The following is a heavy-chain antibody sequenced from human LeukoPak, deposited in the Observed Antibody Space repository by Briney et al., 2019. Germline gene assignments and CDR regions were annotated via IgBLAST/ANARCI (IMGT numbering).Heavy chain of an antibody. CDR2: ISYDGSNK. J-gene: IGHJ4*02. CDR3: ARDYGEAGFDY. Sequence: GGSLRLSCAASGFTFSSYAMHWVRQAPGKGLEWVAVISYDGSNKYYADSVKGRFTISRDNSKNTLYLQMNSLRAEDTAVYYCARDYGEAGFDYWGQGTLVTVSS. D-gene: IGHD4-17*01. CDR1: GFTFSSYA. V-gene: IGHV3-30-3*01.